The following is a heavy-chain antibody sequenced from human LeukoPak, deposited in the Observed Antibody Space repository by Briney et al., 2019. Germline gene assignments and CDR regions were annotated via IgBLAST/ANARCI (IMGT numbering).Heavy chain of an antibody. Sequence: GSSVKASCKASGGTFSSYTISWVRQAPGQGLEWMGRIIPILGIANYAQKFQGRVTITADKSTSTAYMELSSLRSEDTAVYYCARGLQQLVYYYYGMDVWGQGTTVTVSS. CDR2: IIPILGIA. V-gene: IGHV1-69*02. CDR3: ARGLQQLVYYYYGMDV. J-gene: IGHJ6*02. CDR1: GGTFSSYT. D-gene: IGHD6-13*01.